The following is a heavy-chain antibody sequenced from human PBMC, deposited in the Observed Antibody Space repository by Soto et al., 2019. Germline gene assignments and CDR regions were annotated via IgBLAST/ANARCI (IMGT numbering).Heavy chain of an antibody. CDR1: GYSFTNHW. J-gene: IGHJ3*02. Sequence: PGESLKISCKGSGYSFTNHWIGWVRQMRGKGLEWMGIIYPGDSDTRYSPSFQGQVTISADKSISTAYLQWSSLKASDTAMYYCARLNYYDSRARAFDIWGQGTMVTVSS. D-gene: IGHD3-22*01. V-gene: IGHV5-51*01. CDR3: ARLNYYDSRARAFDI. CDR2: IYPGDSDT.